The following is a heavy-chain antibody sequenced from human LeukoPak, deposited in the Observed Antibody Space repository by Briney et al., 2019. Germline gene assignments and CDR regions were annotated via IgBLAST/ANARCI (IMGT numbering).Heavy chain of an antibody. J-gene: IGHJ4*02. D-gene: IGHD6-19*01. CDR1: GFTFSSYG. CDR2: IRYDGSNK. CDR3: AQSYSSGWYGIPGDY. V-gene: IGHV3-30*02. Sequence: GGSLRLPCAASGFTFSSYGMHWVRQAPGKGLEWVAFIRYDGSNKYYADSVKGRFTISRDNSKNTLYLQMNSLRAEYTAVYYCAQSYSSGWYGIPGDYWGQGTLVTVSS.